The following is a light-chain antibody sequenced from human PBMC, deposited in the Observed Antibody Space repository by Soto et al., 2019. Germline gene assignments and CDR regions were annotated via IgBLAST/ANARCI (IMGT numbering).Light chain of an antibody. V-gene: IGLV2-11*01. CDR2: ELS. CDR3: CSYAGNSYV. CDR1: SSDVGGYNY. Sequence: QSALTQPRSVSGSPGQSVTISCTGSSSDVGGYNYFSWHQQHPGKAPKLIIYELSQRPSGVPARFSGSKSGNTASLTISGLQADDEADYYCCSYAGNSYVFGTGTKATVL. J-gene: IGLJ1*01.